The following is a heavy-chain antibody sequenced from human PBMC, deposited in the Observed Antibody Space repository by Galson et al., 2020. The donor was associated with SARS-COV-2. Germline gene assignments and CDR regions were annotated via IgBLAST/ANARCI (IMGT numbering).Heavy chain of an antibody. CDR1: GFTFSSYW. Sequence: GGSLSLSCAASGFTFSSYWMHWVRQAPGKGLVWVSRINSDGSSTSYADSVKGRFTISRDNAKNTLYLQMNSLRAEDTAVYYCARDVESFWSGYYTNHYYYGMDVWGQGTTVTVSS. J-gene: IGHJ6*02. V-gene: IGHV3-74*01. D-gene: IGHD3-3*01. CDR3: ARDVESFWSGYYTNHYYYGMDV. CDR2: INSDGSST.